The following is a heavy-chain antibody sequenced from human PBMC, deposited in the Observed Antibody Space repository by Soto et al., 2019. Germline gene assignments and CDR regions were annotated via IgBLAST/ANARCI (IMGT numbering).Heavy chain of an antibody. CDR3: AKSPNFYCSSYHCYKYYFDY. V-gene: IGHV3-30*18. J-gene: IGHJ4*02. D-gene: IGHD2-2*01. CDR1: GFTFNAFG. CDR2: ISYDGSDK. Sequence: QEQLVDSGGGVVLPGRSLRLSWAASGFTFNAFGMHWVRQAPGKGLAWVAFISYDGSDKYYSDSVRGRFTISRDNSMNTLYLQMNSLRTEDTAVYYCAKSPNFYCSSYHCYKYYFDYWGQGTLVTVSS.